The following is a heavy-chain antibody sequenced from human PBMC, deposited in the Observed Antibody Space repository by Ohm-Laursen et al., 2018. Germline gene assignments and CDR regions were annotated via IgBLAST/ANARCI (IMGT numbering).Heavy chain of an antibody. Sequence: RSLRLSCAASGFTFSSYGMHWVRQAPGKGLEWGAVISYDGSNKYYADSVKGRFTISRDNSKNTLYLQMNSLRAEDTAVYYCAKDGVGGAYYYGMDVWGQGTTVTVAS. CDR1: GFTFSSYG. CDR2: ISYDGSNK. D-gene: IGHD2-21*01. J-gene: IGHJ6*02. V-gene: IGHV3-30*18. CDR3: AKDGVGGAYYYGMDV.